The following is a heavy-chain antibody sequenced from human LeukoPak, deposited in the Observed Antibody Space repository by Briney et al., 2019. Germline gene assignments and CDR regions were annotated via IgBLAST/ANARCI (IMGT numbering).Heavy chain of an antibody. CDR3: ASTYYYDSSGRYGDH. CDR1: GGAFSGYY. D-gene: IGHD3-22*01. CDR2: INHSGST. J-gene: IGHJ4*02. V-gene: IGHV4-34*01. Sequence: SETLSLTCAVYGGAFSGYYWSWIRQPPGKGLEWIGEINHSGSTNYNPSLKSRVTISVDTSKNQFSLKLSSVTAADTAVYYCASTYYYDSSGRYGDHWGQGTLVTVSS.